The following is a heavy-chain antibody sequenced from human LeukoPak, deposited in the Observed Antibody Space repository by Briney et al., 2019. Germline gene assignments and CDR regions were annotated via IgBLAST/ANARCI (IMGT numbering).Heavy chain of an antibody. V-gene: IGHV3-11*06. Sequence: LEWISYIGIDSGNTNYADSVKGRFTISGDKAKNSLYLQMNSLRVEDTAVYYCARDYKYAFDNWGQGTLVTVSS. CDR2: IGIDSGNT. J-gene: IGHJ4*02. D-gene: IGHD5-24*01. CDR3: ARDYKYAFDN.